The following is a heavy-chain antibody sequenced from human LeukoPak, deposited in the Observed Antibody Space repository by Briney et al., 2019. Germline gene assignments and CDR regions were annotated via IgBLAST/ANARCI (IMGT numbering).Heavy chain of an antibody. J-gene: IGHJ4*02. V-gene: IGHV4-34*01. CDR3: ARDGGNGVDY. D-gene: IGHD1-1*01. CDR1: GGSFSGYY. CDR2: INHSGST. Sequence: PSETLSLTCAVYGGSFSGYYWSWIRQPPGKGLEWIGEINHSGSTNYNPSLKSRVTISVDTSKNQFSLKLSSVTAADTAVYYCARDGGNGVDYWGQGTLVTVSS.